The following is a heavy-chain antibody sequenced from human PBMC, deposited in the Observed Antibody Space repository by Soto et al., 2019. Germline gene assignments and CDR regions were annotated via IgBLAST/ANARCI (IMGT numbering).Heavy chain of an antibody. CDR3: ARGGDYGDYPYYFDY. D-gene: IGHD4-17*01. Sequence: EASVKVSCKASGYTFNSYGINWVRQAPGQGLEWMGWISPYNTNTNYAQKLQGRVSMTTETSTSTAYLELWSLRSDDTAVHYCARGGDYGDYPYYFDYWGQGTLVTVSS. V-gene: IGHV1-18*01. CDR1: GYTFNSYG. CDR2: ISPYNTNT. J-gene: IGHJ4*02.